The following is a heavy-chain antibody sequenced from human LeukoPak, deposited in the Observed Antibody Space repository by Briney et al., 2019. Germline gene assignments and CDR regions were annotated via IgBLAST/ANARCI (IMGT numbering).Heavy chain of an antibody. Sequence: SQTLSLTCAVSGGSISSGGYSWSWIRQPPGKGLEWIGYIYHSGSTYYNPSLKSRVTISVDRSKNQFSLKLSSVTAADTAVYYCARAGSGYDYSYYSYGMDVWGKGTTVTVSS. CDR2: IYHSGST. CDR3: ARAGSGYDYSYYSYGMDV. CDR1: GGSISSGGYS. V-gene: IGHV4-30-2*01. D-gene: IGHD5-12*01. J-gene: IGHJ6*04.